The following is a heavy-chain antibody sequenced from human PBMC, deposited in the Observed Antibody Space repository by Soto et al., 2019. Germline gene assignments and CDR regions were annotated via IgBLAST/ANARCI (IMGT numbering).Heavy chain of an antibody. Sequence: QVQLVQSGAEVKKPGASVKVSCKASGYTFTRYDINWVRQATGQGLEWMGWMNPNSGNTGYAQKFQGRVTMTRNTSISTAYMELRSLRSEDTAVYYCARERTGTTSMDVWGQGTTVTVSS. CDR2: MNPNSGNT. D-gene: IGHD1-1*01. CDR3: ARERTGTTSMDV. V-gene: IGHV1-8*01. CDR1: GYTFTRYD. J-gene: IGHJ6*02.